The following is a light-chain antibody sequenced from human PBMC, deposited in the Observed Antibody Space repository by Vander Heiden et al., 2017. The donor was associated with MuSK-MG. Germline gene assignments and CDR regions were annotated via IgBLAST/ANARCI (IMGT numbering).Light chain of an antibody. CDR2: AAS. J-gene: IGKJ4*01. CDR1: QSISSY. CDR3: QQCDSTSLT. V-gene: IGKV1-39*01. Sequence: DIQMTQSPSSLSASVGDRVTITCRASQSISSYLNWYQQKPGKAPKLLIYAASSLQSGVPSRFSGSGSGTDFTLTISMLQPEDFATYYCQQCDSTSLTFGGGTKVEIK.